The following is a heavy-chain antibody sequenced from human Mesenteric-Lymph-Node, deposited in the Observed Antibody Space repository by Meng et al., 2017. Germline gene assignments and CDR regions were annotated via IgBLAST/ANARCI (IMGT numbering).Heavy chain of an antibody. D-gene: IGHD6-19*01. CDR2: INAGNGNT. V-gene: IGHV1-3*01. Sequence: QVYLVQSGAEVKKLGASVKVSCKASGYTFTTYAIHWVRQAPGQRLEWMGWINAGNGNTRYSQKFQGRVSITRDTSASTAYMELSSLRSEDTAVYYCARCIAVAGNWFDPWGQGTLVTVSS. J-gene: IGHJ5*02. CDR3: ARCIAVAGNWFDP. CDR1: GYTFTTYA.